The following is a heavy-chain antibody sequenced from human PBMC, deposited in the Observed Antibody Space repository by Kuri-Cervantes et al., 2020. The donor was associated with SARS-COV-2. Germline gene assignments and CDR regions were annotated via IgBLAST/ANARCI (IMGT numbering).Heavy chain of an antibody. CDR2: ISESGGVT. CDR3: VKENSGRAPLMDV. CDR1: GFIFSSYG. D-gene: IGHD1-26*01. Sequence: GESLKISCAASGFIFSSYGMNWVRQAPGKGLEWVSTISESGGVTYYADSVMGRFTILRDNSKSTLYLQMNSLRADDTAVYYCVKENSGRAPLMDVWGQGTTVTVSS. V-gene: IGHV3-23*01. J-gene: IGHJ6*02.